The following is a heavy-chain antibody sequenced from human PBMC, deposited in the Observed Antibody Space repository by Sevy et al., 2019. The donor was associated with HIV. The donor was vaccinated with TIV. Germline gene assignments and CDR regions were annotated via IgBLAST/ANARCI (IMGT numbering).Heavy chain of an antibody. CDR3: AKGNSGSFDY. Sequence: GGSLRLSCAASGFSFSNYWMHWVRQAPGKGLEWVANIKQDESERYYVASVKGRFTISRDNAKNSVYLEMNSLRPDDTAIYYCAKGNSGSFDYWGQGTLDTVSS. CDR1: GFSFSNYW. CDR2: IKQDESER. D-gene: IGHD3-10*01. V-gene: IGHV3-7*01. J-gene: IGHJ4*02.